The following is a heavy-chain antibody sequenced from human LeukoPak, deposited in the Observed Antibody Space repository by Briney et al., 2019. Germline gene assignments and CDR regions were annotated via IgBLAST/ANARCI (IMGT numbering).Heavy chain of an antibody. D-gene: IGHD3-10*01. Sequence: ASVKVSCKASGYTFTSYYMHWVRQAPGQGLEWMGLINPSGSSTSYAQKFQGRLSLTRDMSTSTDYMELSSLRSEDTAVYYCARAILRSGSFDYWGQGTLVTVSS. CDR1: GYTFTSYY. CDR3: ARAILRSGSFDY. CDR2: INPSGSST. J-gene: IGHJ4*02. V-gene: IGHV1-46*01.